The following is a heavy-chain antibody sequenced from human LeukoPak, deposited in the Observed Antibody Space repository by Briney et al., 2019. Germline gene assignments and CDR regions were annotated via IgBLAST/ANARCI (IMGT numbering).Heavy chain of an antibody. CDR3: VWHHLVRGTDQ. D-gene: IGHD6-13*01. J-gene: IGHJ4*02. Sequence: SVTVSCKPSGGTSSSYSFNWVRQAPGQGLEWMGGIIPIFGPANYAQKFHDRVTITADESTSTAYMELSSLKYDDTAFYYCVWHHLVRGTDQWGQGTLVTVSS. CDR2: IIPIFGPA. V-gene: IGHV1-69*13. CDR1: GGTSSSYS.